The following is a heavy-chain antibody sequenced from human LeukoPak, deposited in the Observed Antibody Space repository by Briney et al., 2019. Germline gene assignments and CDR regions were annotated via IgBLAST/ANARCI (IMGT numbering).Heavy chain of an antibody. CDR1: GGSISSYY. Sequence: RPSETLSLTCTVSGGSISSYYWSWIRQPPGKGLEWIGYIYYSGSTNHNPSLKSRVTISVDTSKNQFSLKLSSVTAADTAVYYCARGPYYYDSSGYYFDYWGQGTLVTVSS. CDR2: IYYSGST. CDR3: ARGPYYYDSSGYYFDY. V-gene: IGHV4-59*01. D-gene: IGHD3-22*01. J-gene: IGHJ4*02.